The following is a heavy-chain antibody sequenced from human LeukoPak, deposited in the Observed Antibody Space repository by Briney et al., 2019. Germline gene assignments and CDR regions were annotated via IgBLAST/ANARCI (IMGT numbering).Heavy chain of an antibody. J-gene: IGHJ4*02. CDR3: ARDRRVGYSYGAFDY. V-gene: IGHV4-30-4*01. CDR2: IYYSGST. CDR1: GGSISSGDYY. D-gene: IGHD5-18*01. Sequence: SQTLSLTCTVSGGSISSGDYYWSWIRQPPGKGPEWIGYIYYSGSTYYNPSLKSRLTISVDTSKNQFSLKLSSVTAADTAVYYCARDRRVGYSYGAFDYWGQGNLVTVSS.